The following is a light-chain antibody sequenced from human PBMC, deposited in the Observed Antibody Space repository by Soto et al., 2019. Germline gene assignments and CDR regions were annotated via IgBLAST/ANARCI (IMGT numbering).Light chain of an antibody. CDR1: SSDVGAYNY. CDR3: SSFAPSNTWV. CDR2: EVT. J-gene: IGLJ3*02. V-gene: IGLV2-8*01. Sequence: QSALTQPPSASGSPGQSVTISCTGTSSDVGAYNYVSWYQQHAGKAPILVIYEVTKRPSGVPDRFSGSKSANSTSLTVSSLQAEDEADYYCSSFAPSNTWVIGGGTKLT.